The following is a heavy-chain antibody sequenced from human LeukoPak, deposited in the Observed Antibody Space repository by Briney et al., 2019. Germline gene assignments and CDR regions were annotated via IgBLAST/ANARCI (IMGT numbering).Heavy chain of an antibody. CDR1: GFTVSSNR. Sequence: GGSLRLSCTASGFTVSSNRMNWVRQAPGKGLEWVSIIHTGGNTFFADSVRGRFTVSRDNSKNTLYLQMNNLRAEDTAVYFCVPSPVDYWGQGTQVTVSS. V-gene: IGHV3-53*01. CDR2: IHTGGNT. J-gene: IGHJ4*02. CDR3: VPSPVDY.